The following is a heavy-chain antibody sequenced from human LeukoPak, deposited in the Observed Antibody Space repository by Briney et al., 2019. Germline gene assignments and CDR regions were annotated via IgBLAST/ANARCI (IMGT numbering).Heavy chain of an antibody. V-gene: IGHV4-59*01. D-gene: IGHD6-25*01. CDR2: IYYSGST. J-gene: IGHJ5*02. CDR3: ARSGPGWFDP. Sequence: SETLSLTCTVSGCSISSYYWSWIRQPPGKGLKWIGYIYYSGSTNYNPSLKSRVTISVDTSENQFSLKLSSVTAADTAVYYCARSGPGWFDPWGQGTLVTVSS. CDR1: GCSISSYY.